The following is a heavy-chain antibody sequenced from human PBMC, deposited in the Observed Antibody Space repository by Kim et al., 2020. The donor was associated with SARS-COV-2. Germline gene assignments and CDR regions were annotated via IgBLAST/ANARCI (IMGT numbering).Heavy chain of an antibody. J-gene: IGHJ2*01. CDR1: GFTFDNYG. V-gene: IGHV3-20*01. CDR3: SRPYSYGKFWYFDL. CDR2: INWNGDST. Sequence: GGSLRLSCAASGFTFDNYGMNWVRQAPGKGLEWVSAINWNGDSTAYADSLKGRFTISRDNAKNSLYLQMNSLRAEDTALYHCSRPYSYGKFWYFDLWGRGTLVTIAS. D-gene: IGHD5-18*01.